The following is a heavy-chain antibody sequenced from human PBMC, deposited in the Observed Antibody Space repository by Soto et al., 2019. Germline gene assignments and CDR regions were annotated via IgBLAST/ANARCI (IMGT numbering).Heavy chain of an antibody. CDR1: GFTFSSYW. J-gene: IGHJ6*02. CDR3: ARVPTLYSSGWYYYYGMDV. D-gene: IGHD6-19*01. CDR2: IKQDGSEK. Sequence: GGSLRLSCAASGFTFSSYWMSWVRQAPGKRLEWVANIKQDGSEKYYVDSVKGRFTISRDNAKNSLYLQMNSLRAEDTAVYYCARVPTLYSSGWYYYYGMDVWGQGTTVTVSS. V-gene: IGHV3-7*03.